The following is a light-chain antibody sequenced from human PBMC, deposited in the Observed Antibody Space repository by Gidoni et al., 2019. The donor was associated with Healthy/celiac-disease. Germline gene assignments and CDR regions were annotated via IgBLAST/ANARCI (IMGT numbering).Light chain of an antibody. V-gene: IGKV1-33*01. CDR2: DAS. Sequence: DIQMTQSPSSLSASAGDRVTITCQASQDISNSLNWYQQKPGKAPKLLIYDASNLETGVPSRFSGSGSGTYFTFTIRSLQPEDIATYFCQQYHDLPTFXLXTRLEIK. CDR3: QQYHDLPT. CDR1: QDISNS. J-gene: IGKJ5*01.